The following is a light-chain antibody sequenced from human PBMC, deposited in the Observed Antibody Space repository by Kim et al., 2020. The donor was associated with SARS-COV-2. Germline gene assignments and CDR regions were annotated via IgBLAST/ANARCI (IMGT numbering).Light chain of an antibody. CDR1: SGSIASNY. CDR3: QSYDSSNHKV. Sequence: AGTSSCTRRSGSIASNYGQWYQQRPGSAPTTVIYEDNQRPSGVPDRFSGSIDSSSNSASLTISGLKTEDEADYYCQSYDSSNHKVFGGGTQLTVL. V-gene: IGLV6-57*03. CDR2: EDN. J-gene: IGLJ2*01.